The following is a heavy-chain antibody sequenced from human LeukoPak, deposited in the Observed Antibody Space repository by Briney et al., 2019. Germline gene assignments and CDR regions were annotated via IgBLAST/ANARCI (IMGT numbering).Heavy chain of an antibody. J-gene: IGHJ3*01. Sequence: SETLSLTCAVSGGSFSGHYWNWIRQPPGRGLEWIGEINHSGSTNYNPSLKSRVTISVDTSKNQFSLKLSSVTAADTALYYCARDYYDSPHAFDLWGQGTMVTVSS. CDR3: ARDYYDSPHAFDL. CDR1: GGSFSGHY. CDR2: INHSGST. D-gene: IGHD3-22*01. V-gene: IGHV4-34*01.